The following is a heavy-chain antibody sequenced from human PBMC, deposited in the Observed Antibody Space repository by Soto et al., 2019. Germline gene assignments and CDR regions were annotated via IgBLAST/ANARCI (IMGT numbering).Heavy chain of an antibody. D-gene: IGHD2-2*01. Sequence: QVQLVQSGGEVKRPRASVKVSCKTSGYTFSNYGITWVRQAPGQPLEWLGWISLYSDGTNYAQKFQGRVSMTTDTSTTTAYMELRRLRSDDTAVYYCARVVPGAEAWFGPWGQGTLVTVSS. J-gene: IGHJ5*02. CDR2: ISLYSDGT. CDR3: ARVVPGAEAWFGP. V-gene: IGHV1-18*01. CDR1: GYTFSNYG.